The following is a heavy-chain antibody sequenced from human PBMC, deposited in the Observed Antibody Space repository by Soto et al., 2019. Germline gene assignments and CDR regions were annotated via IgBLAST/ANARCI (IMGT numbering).Heavy chain of an antibody. CDR1: GFTFSSYA. D-gene: IGHD2-15*01. CDR3: AKPEGSHGDIVVVVAATGY. Sequence: EVQLLESGGGLVQPGGSLRLSCAASGFTFSSYAMSRVRQAPGKGLEWVSAISGSGGSTYYADSVKGRFTISRNNSKKTLYLQMNSLRAADTAVYYCAKPEGSHGDIVVVVAATGYWCQGTLFTVSS. J-gene: IGHJ4*02. V-gene: IGHV3-23*01. CDR2: ISGSGGST.